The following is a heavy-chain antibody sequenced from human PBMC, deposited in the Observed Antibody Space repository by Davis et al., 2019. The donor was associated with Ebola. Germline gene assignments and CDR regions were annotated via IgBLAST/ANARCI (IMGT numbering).Heavy chain of an antibody. Sequence: MPGGSLRLSCTVSGGSISGYQWAWIRQPPGKGLDYVGHIFNSGTASYNSALKSRVTISPDKSSNQFSLKLNSVTAADTAIYFCARDHMGSLDNWGQGTLVTVSS. CDR2: IFNSGTA. V-gene: IGHV4-59*01. D-gene: IGHD1-26*01. CDR3: ARDHMGSLDN. J-gene: IGHJ4*02. CDR1: GGSISGYQ.